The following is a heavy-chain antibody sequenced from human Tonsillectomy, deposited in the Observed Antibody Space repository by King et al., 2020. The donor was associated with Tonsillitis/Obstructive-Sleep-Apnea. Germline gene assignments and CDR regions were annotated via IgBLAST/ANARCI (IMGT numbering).Heavy chain of an antibody. Sequence: VQLQESGPGLVKPSETLSLTCTVSGGSISSYYWSWIRQPPGKGLEWIGYIYYSGSTNYNPSLKSRVTISVDTSKNQFSLKLSSVTAADTAVYYCARLDYSGGGYYYYYMDVWAKGPRSPSP. CDR3: ARLDYSGGGYYYYYMDV. CDR1: GGSISSYY. D-gene: IGHD4-11*01. CDR2: IYYSGST. J-gene: IGHJ6*03. V-gene: IGHV4-59*08.